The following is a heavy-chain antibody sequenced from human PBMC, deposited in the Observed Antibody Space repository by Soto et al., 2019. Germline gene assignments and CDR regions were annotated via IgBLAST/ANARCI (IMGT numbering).Heavy chain of an antibody. J-gene: IGHJ4*02. V-gene: IGHV3-30*18. Sequence: GGSLRLSCAASGFTFSSYGRHWVRQAPGKGLEWVAVISYDGSNKYYADSVKGRFTISRDNSKNTLYLQMNSLRAEDTAVYCCAKDKWMEAVAGNYFDYWGQGTLVTVSS. CDR2: ISYDGSNK. CDR3: AKDKWMEAVAGNYFDY. CDR1: GFTFSSYG. D-gene: IGHD6-19*01.